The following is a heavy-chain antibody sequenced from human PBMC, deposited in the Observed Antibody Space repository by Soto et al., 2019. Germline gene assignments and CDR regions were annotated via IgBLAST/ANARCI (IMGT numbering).Heavy chain of an antibody. J-gene: IGHJ4*02. Sequence: SETLSLTCAVYGGSFSGYYWSWIRQPPGKGLEWIGEISHSGSTNYNPSLKSRVTISVDTSKNQFSLKLSSVTAADTAVYYCARGWGRIFDYWGQGTLVTVSS. CDR1: GGSFSGYY. CDR2: ISHSGST. D-gene: IGHD7-27*01. V-gene: IGHV4-34*01. CDR3: ARGWGRIFDY.